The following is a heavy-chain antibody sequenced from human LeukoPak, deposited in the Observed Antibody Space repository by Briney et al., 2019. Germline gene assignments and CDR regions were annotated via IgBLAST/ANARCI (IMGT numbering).Heavy chain of an antibody. CDR2: IYPGDSDT. V-gene: IGHV5-51*01. CDR3: AGLLDNPP. CDR1: GYTFSNFW. Sequence: GESLKISCKGSGYTFSNFWIAWVRQMPGKGLEWMGSIYPGDSDTGYSPSFQGQVTISADKSLATASLLWSSVKASDTAMYFCAGLLDNPPWGQGTLVTVSS. D-gene: IGHD3-3*01. J-gene: IGHJ5*02.